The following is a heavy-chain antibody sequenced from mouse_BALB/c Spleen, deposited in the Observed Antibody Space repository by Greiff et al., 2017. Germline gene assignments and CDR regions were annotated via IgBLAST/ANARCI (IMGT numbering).Heavy chain of an antibody. CDR1: GFTFSSFG. J-gene: IGHJ4*01. CDR3: ARTHYDAMDY. CDR2: ISSGSSTI. Sequence: DVMLVESGGGLVQPGGSRKLSCAASGFTFSSFGMHWVRQAPEKGLEWVAYISSGSSTIYYADTVKGRFTISRDNPKNTLFLQMTSLRSEDTAMYYCARTHYDAMDYWGQGTSVTVSS. V-gene: IGHV5-17*02.